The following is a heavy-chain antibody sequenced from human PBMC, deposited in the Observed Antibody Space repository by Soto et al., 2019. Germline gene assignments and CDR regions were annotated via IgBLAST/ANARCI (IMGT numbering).Heavy chain of an antibody. Sequence: SETLSLTCTVSGGSISSGGYYWSWIRQHPGKGLEWIGYIYYSGSTYYNPSLKSRVTISVDTSKNQFSLKLSSVTAADTAVYYCATTSNYYDSSGSGLDYWGQGTLVTVSS. CDR1: GGSISSGGYY. J-gene: IGHJ4*02. CDR2: IYYSGST. CDR3: ATTSNYYDSSGSGLDY. V-gene: IGHV4-31*03. D-gene: IGHD3-22*01.